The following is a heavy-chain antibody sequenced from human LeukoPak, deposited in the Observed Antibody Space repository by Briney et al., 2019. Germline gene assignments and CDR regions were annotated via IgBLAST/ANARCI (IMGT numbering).Heavy chain of an antibody. J-gene: IGHJ6*03. CDR3: ARGAPSHMDV. CDR2: IYYSGST. Sequence: SETLSLTCTVSGGSISSGDYYWSWVRPPPGKGLEWIGYIYYSGSTYYNPSLKSRVTISVDTSKNQYSLKLSSVTAAVTAVYYCARGAPSHMDVWGKGTTVTVSS. V-gene: IGHV4-30-4*08. CDR1: GGSISSGDYY.